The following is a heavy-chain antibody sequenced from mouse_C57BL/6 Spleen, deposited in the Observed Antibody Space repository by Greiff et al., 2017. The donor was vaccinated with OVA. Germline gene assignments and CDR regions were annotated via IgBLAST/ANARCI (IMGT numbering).Heavy chain of an antibody. CDR3: AREDYYGSSDY. J-gene: IGHJ2*01. V-gene: IGHV1-82*01. CDR2: IYPGDGDT. D-gene: IGHD1-1*01. CDR1: GYAFSSSW. Sequence: VQLQQSGPELVKPGASVKISCKASGYAFSSSWMNWVKQRPGKGLEWIGRIYPGDGDTNYNGKFKGKATLTADKSSSTAYMQLSSLTSEDSAVYFWAREDYYGSSDYWGQGTTLTVSS.